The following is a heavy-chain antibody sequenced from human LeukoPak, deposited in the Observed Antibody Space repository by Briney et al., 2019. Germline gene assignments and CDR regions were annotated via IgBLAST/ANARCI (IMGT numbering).Heavy chain of an antibody. J-gene: IGHJ4*02. V-gene: IGHV3-66*01. CDR2: FYSGGST. CDR1: GFIVSSNY. Sequence: GGSLRLSCAASGFIVSSNYMSWVPQAPGKGLEWVSVFYSGGSTYYADSVKGRFTISRDNSKTTLYLQMNSLRAEDTAVYYCAPIAIRSGYWGQGTLVTVSS. CDR3: APIAIRSGY. D-gene: IGHD3-9*01.